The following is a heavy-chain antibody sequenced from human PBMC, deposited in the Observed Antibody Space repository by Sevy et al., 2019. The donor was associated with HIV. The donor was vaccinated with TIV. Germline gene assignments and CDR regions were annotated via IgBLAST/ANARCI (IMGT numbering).Heavy chain of an antibody. D-gene: IGHD6-13*01. CDR1: GFTFDDYA. Sequence: GGSLRLSCAASGFTFDDYAMHWVRQAPGKGLEWVSSMSWNSGIIGYADSVKGRFTISRDNAKNSLYLQMNSLRPEDTALYYCAKDIIGAAAGIFDYWGQGTLVTVSS. V-gene: IGHV3-9*01. CDR2: MSWNSGII. CDR3: AKDIIGAAAGIFDY. J-gene: IGHJ4*02.